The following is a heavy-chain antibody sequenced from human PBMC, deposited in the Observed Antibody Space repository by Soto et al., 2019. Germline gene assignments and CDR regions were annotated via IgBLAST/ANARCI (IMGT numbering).Heavy chain of an antibody. V-gene: IGHV1-8*01. Sequence: QEQLVQSGAEVKKPGASVKVSCKTSGYTFTDYDINWVRQATGQGLEWIGWMNPNSGETGKAQKFQGRVTMTRSASLSTAYLELSSLRSEDTAVYYCARVAVAARPRWYNWFDPWGQGTLVTVSS. CDR1: GYTFTDYD. CDR2: MNPNSGET. CDR3: ARVAVAARPRWYNWFDP. D-gene: IGHD2-15*01. J-gene: IGHJ5*02.